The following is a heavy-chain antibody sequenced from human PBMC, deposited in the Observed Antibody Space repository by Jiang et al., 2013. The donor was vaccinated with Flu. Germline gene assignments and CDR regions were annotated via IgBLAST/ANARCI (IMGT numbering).Heavy chain of an antibody. Sequence: PSLKSRVSISVDTSKNQFSLKVKSLTAADTAVYYCARADIETTGTFDYWGQGALVTSP. J-gene: IGHJ4*02. D-gene: IGHD1-1*01. CDR3: ARADIETTGTFDY. V-gene: IGHV4-59*01.